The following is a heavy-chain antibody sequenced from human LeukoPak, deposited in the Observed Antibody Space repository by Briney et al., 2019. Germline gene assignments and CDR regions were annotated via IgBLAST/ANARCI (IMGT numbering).Heavy chain of an antibody. CDR2: ISSSGGAT. D-gene: IGHD2-2*01. CDR1: GFTFDTNA. CDR3: AQEYLISRSTRGFDF. V-gene: IGHV3-23*01. Sequence: PGGSLRLSCAASGFTFDTNAMSWVRQAPRKGLEWVSAISSSGGATYYADSVKGRFTISRDNSKNTLYLQMNSLRAEDTAVYYCAQEYLISRSTRGFDFRGQGTLVTVSS. J-gene: IGHJ4*02.